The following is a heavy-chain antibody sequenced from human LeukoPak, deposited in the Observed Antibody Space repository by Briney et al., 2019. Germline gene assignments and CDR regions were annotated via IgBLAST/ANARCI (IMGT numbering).Heavy chain of an antibody. J-gene: IGHJ4*02. D-gene: IGHD4-17*01. V-gene: IGHV1-8*03. CDR2: MNPNSGNT. CDR1: GYTFTSYD. Sequence: RGASVKVSCKASGYTFTSYDINWVRQATGQGLEWMGWMNPNSGNTGYAQKFQGRVTITRNTSISTAYMELSSLRSEDTAVYYCARALAGGDYVSPDYWGQGTLVTVSS. CDR3: ARALAGGDYVSPDY.